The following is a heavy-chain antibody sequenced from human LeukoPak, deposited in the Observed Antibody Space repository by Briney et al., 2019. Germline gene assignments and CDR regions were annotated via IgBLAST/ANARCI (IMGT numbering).Heavy chain of an antibody. J-gene: IGHJ4*02. CDR2: ITGSGGRS. V-gene: IGHV3-23*01. Sequence: GGSLRLSCAASGFTFSAYAMSWVRQAPGKGLEWVSSITGSGGRSYYADSVKGRFTISRDNSKSTLYLQMSDLRAEDTALYYCAKRGVNYDSSGNDCWGQGTPVTVSS. CDR1: GFTFSAYA. CDR3: AKRGVNYDSSGNDC. D-gene: IGHD3-22*01.